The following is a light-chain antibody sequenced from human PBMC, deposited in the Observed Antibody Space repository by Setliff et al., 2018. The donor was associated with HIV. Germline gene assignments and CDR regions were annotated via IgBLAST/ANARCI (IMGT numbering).Light chain of an antibody. V-gene: IGLV3-21*03. CDR3: QVWDSSSDHYV. CDR2: DAS. Sequence: SYELTQPPSESVAPGKTARITCVGNIIGSKSVHWYQQKPGQAPVMVVYDASDRPSGIPERFSGSKSANTATLTISRVEAGDEADYYCQVWDSSSDHYVFGTGTQLTVL. CDR1: IIGSKS. J-gene: IGLJ1*01.